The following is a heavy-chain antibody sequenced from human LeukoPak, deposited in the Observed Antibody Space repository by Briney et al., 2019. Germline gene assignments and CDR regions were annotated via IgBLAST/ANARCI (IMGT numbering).Heavy chain of an antibody. CDR1: GGPISSGGYS. V-gene: IGHV4-61*08. CDR2: IYYSGST. Sequence: SETLSLTCAVSGGPISSGGYSWSWIRQPPGKGLEWIGYIYYSGSTNYNPSLKSRVTISVDTSKNQFSLKLSSVTAADTAVYYCARGIAVAGDWGQGTLVTVSS. D-gene: IGHD6-19*01. J-gene: IGHJ4*02. CDR3: ARGIAVAGD.